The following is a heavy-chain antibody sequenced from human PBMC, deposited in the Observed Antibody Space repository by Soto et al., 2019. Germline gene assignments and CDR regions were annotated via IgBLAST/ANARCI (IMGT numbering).Heavy chain of an antibody. CDR3: AKERGDGLYFDY. J-gene: IGHJ4*02. V-gene: IGHV3-30*18. D-gene: IGHD2-21*02. CDR1: GFTFSSYG. CDR2: ISYDGSNK. Sequence: PGGSLRLSCAASGFTFSSYGMHWVRQAPGKGLEWVAVISYDGSNKYYADSVKGRFTISRDNSKTTLYLQMNSLRVEDTAVYYCAKERGDGLYFDYWGQGTLVTVSS.